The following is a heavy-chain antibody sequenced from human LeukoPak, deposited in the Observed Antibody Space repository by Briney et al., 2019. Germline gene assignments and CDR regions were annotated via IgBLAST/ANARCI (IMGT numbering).Heavy chain of an antibody. CDR3: AKDAMDYYGSGVFDY. CDR1: GFTFSSYA. J-gene: IGHJ4*02. V-gene: IGHV3-23*01. CDR2: ISGSAGTT. D-gene: IGHD3-10*01. Sequence: GGSLRLSCAASGFTFSSYAMSWVRQAPGKGLEWVSAISGSAGTTYYADSVRGRFTISRDTSKTTVYLQMNSLRAEDTAVYFCAKDAMDYYGSGVFDYWGQGTLVTYSS.